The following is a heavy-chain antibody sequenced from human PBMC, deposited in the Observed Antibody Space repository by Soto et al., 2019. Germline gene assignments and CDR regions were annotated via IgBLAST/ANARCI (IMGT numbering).Heavy chain of an antibody. CDR2: IYHSGST. V-gene: IGHV4-31*04. CDR1: NASITSSGYY. Sequence: QVRLQESGPRLVEASQTLSLTCTVSNASITSSGYYWSWVRHPPGKRLEWIGYIYHSGSTFYSPSLQSRLTMSVDTSKNQFSLTLRSVTAADTAVYHCARMSGTYYVPDYWGQGTLVTVSS. J-gene: IGHJ4*02. CDR3: ARMSGTYYVPDY. D-gene: IGHD1-26*01.